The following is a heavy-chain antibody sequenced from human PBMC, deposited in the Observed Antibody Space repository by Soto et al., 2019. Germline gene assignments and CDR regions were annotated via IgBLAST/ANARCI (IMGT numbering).Heavy chain of an antibody. CDR2: IYYSGST. CDR1: GGSISSGGYY. D-gene: IGHD2-2*01. Sequence: SETLSLTCTVSGGSISSGGYYWSWIRQHPGKGLEWIGYIYYSGSTYYNPSLKSRVTISVDTSKNQFSLKLSSVTAADTAVYYCASMGYCSRTSCESSSIFDYWGQGTLVTVSS. CDR3: ASMGYCSRTSCESSSIFDY. J-gene: IGHJ4*02. V-gene: IGHV4-31*03.